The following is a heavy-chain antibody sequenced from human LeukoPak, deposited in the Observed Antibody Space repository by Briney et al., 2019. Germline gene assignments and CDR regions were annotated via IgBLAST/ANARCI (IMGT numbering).Heavy chain of an antibody. V-gene: IGHV1-69*05. CDR3: ARDDSSGKHDY. D-gene: IGHD3-22*01. Sequence: SVKVSCKASGGTFSSYAISWVRQAPGQGLKWTGGIIPIFGTANYAQKFQGRVTITTDESTSTAYMELSSLRSEDTAVYYCARDDSSGKHDYWGQGTLVTVSS. CDR2: IIPIFGTA. J-gene: IGHJ4*02. CDR1: GGTFSSYA.